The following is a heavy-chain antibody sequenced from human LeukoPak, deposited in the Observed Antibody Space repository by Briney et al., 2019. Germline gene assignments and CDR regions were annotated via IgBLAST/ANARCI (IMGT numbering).Heavy chain of an antibody. CDR1: GFTFSSYE. V-gene: IGHV3-48*03. D-gene: IGHD3-22*01. J-gene: IGHJ4*02. Sequence: PGGSLRLSCAASGFTFSSYEMNWVRQAPGKGLEWVSYISSSGSTIYYADSVKGRFTISRDNAKNSLYLQMNSLRAEDTAVYYCARAGDSSGPTGGNFDYWGQGTLVTVSS. CDR2: ISSSGSTI. CDR3: ARAGDSSGPTGGNFDY.